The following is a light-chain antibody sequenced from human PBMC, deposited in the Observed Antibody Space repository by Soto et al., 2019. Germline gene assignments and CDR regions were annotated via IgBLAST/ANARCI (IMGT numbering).Light chain of an antibody. V-gene: IGKV3-20*01. CDR1: QAVSSNY. Sequence: EIVMTQSPATLSVSPGERATLSCRASQAVSSNYLAWYQQTPGQAPRLLISGASGRATGVPDRFSGSGSGTDFTLTIDRLESEDFAVYFCQQYGDLPWTFGQGTKVDIK. CDR2: GAS. CDR3: QQYGDLPWT. J-gene: IGKJ1*01.